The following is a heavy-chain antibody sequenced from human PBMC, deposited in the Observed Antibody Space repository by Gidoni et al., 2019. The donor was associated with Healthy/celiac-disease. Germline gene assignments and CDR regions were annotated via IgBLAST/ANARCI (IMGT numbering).Heavy chain of an antibody. D-gene: IGHD6-19*01. CDR3: AKTRGGLVKGGICD. J-gene: IGHJ4*02. CDR2: ISYDGSNK. Sequence: QVQLVESGGGVVQPGRSLRLSCAASGFTFSSYGMHWVRQAPGKGLEGVAVISYDGSNKYDAACVKGRFTISRDNSKNTLYLQMNSLRAEDTAVYYCAKTRGGLVKGGICDWGQGTLVTVSS. CDR1: GFTFSSYG. V-gene: IGHV3-30*18.